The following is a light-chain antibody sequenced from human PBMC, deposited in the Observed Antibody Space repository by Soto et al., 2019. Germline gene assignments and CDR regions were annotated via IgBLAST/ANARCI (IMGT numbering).Light chain of an antibody. J-gene: IGLJ3*02. Sequence: SYELTQPPSVSVSPGQTATITCSGDALPKQYAYWYQQKPGQAPVLLIYKDNERPSGIPERFSGSSSGTTVTLTISGVQAEDEADYYCQSADSSGDLWVFGGGTQLTVL. CDR2: KDN. CDR3: QSADSSGDLWV. V-gene: IGLV3-25*03. CDR1: ALPKQY.